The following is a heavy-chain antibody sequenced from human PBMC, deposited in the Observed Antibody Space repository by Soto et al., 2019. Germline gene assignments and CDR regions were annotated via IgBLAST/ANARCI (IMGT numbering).Heavy chain of an antibody. V-gene: IGHV1-46*01. CDR2: INPDCGGT. J-gene: IGHJ6*02. D-gene: IGHD4-4*01. CDR3: AVGGNYLSMDV. Sequence: ASVKVSCKASGGTFSSYAISWVRQAPGQGLEWMGIINPDCGGTSYAQKFQGRVIMTRXTXXSXXXMXMXXLRXEXTAVYYCAVGGNYLSMDVWGQGTTVTVSS. CDR1: GGTFSSYA.